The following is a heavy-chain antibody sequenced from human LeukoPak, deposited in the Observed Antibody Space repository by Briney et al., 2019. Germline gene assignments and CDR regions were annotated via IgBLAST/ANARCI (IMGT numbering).Heavy chain of an antibody. V-gene: IGHV4-61*02. J-gene: IGHJ4*02. D-gene: IGHD3-10*01. CDR2: IYTSGTT. CDR3: ARGLWFGDENPPYFDY. Sequence: PSETLSLTCTVSGGSISSSNYYWSWIRQPAGKGLEWIGRIYTSGTTNYNPSLKSRVTISIDTSKDQFSLKLSSVTAADTAVYYCARGLWFGDENPPYFDYWGQGTLVTVSS. CDR1: GGSISSSNYY.